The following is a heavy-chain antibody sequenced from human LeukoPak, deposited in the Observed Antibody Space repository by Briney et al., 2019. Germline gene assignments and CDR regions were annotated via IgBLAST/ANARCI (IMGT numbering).Heavy chain of an antibody. CDR2: INPNSGGT. V-gene: IGHV1-2*06. Sequence: GASVKVSCKASGYTFTGYYMHWVRQAPGQGLEWMGRINPNSGGTNYAQKFQGRVTMTRDTSISTAYMELSRLRSDDTAVYYCARGFGGSYPDAFDIWGQGTMVTVSS. CDR1: GYTFTGYY. CDR3: ARGFGGSYPDAFDI. D-gene: IGHD1-26*01. J-gene: IGHJ3*02.